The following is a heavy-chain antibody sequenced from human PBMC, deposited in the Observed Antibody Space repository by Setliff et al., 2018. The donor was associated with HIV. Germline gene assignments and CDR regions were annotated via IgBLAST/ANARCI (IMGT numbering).Heavy chain of an antibody. J-gene: IGHJ4*02. CDR1: GGSSSSNW. V-gene: IGHV4-4*02. CDR2: IYHSGST. Sequence: KPSETLSLTCTVSGGSSSSNWWSWVRQPPGKGLEWIGEIYHSGSTNYNPSLKSRVTISVDKSKNQFSLKLSSVTAAGTAVYYCARGGLRLRKSTAPGYFDYWGQGTLVTVSS. CDR3: ARGGLRLRKSTAPGYFDY. D-gene: IGHD1-1*01.